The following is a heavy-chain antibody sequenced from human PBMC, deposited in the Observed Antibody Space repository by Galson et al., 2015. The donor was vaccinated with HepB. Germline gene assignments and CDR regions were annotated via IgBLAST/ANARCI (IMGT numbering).Heavy chain of an antibody. Sequence: SLRLSCAASGFTFSNAWMSWVRQAPGKGLEWVGRIKSKTDGGTTDYAAPVKGRFTISRDDSKNTLYLQMNSLKTEDTAVYYCTTERRITMIVVDDDAFDIWGQGTMVTVSS. J-gene: IGHJ3*02. V-gene: IGHV3-15*01. D-gene: IGHD3-22*01. CDR3: TTERRITMIVVDDDAFDI. CDR1: GFTFSNAW. CDR2: IKSKTDGGTT.